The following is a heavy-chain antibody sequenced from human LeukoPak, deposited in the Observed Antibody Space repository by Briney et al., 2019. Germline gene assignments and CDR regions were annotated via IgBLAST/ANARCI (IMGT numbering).Heavy chain of an antibody. Sequence: PGGSLRLSCAASGFTFSSYAMSWVRQAPGKGLEWVSAISGSGGSTYYADSVKGRFTISRGNSKNTLYLQMNSLRAEDTAVYYCAKGSSVAVTTQNRRGYYFDYWGQGTLVTVSS. CDR2: ISGSGGST. D-gene: IGHD4-17*01. CDR3: AKGSSVAVTTQNRRGYYFDY. J-gene: IGHJ4*02. V-gene: IGHV3-23*01. CDR1: GFTFSSYA.